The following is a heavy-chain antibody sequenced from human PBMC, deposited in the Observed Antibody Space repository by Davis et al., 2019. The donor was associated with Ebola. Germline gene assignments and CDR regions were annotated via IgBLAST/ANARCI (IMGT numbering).Heavy chain of an antibody. V-gene: IGHV3-30*03. CDR2: ISYDGSNK. CDR1: GFTFSSYG. J-gene: IGHJ4*02. Sequence: GESLKISCAASGFTFSSYGMHWVRQAPGKGLEWVAVISYDGSNKYYADSVKGRFTISRDNSKNTLYLQMNSLRAEDTAVYYCARVLGSSNDYWGQGTLVTVSS. D-gene: IGHD6-13*01. CDR3: ARVLGSSNDY.